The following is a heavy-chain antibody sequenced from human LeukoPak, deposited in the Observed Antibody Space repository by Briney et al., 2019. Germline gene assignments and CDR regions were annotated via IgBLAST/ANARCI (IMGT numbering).Heavy chain of an antibody. V-gene: IGHV4-39*07. CDR2: IYYSGST. CDR1: GGSISSSSYY. CDR3: ARDRGWGLSLDY. Sequence: SETLSLTCTVSGGSISSSSYYWGWIRQPPGKGLEWIGSIYYSGSTYYNPSLKSRVTMSLDTSKNQFSLKLSSVTAADTAVYYCARDRGWGLSLDYWGQGALVTVSS. J-gene: IGHJ4*02. D-gene: IGHD3-16*02.